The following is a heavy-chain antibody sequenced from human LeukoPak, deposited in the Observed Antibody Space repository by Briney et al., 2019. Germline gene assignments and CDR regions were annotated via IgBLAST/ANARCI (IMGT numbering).Heavy chain of an antibody. CDR3: ARAPRVPRELPLYYYYYMDV. Sequence: ASVKVSCKASGYTFTSYTIHWVRQAPGQRLEWMGWINAGNGNAKYSQEFQDRVTITRDTSASTAYMELSSLRSEDMAVYYCARAPRVPRELPLYYYYYMDVWGKGTTVTISS. CDR2: INAGNGNA. CDR1: GYTFTSYT. V-gene: IGHV1-3*03. J-gene: IGHJ6*03. D-gene: IGHD1-7*01.